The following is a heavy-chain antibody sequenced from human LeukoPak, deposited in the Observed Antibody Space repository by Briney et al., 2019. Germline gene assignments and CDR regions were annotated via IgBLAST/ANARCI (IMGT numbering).Heavy chain of an antibody. CDR1: GGSISSHY. CDR2: IYDSGST. V-gene: IGHV4-59*11. CDR3: VRDRELHY. Sequence: SETLSLTCTVSGGSISSHYWSWIRQPPGKGLEWIGYIYDSGSTNYNPSLKSRVTISIDTTKNQFSLKLTSMTAADTAFYYCVRDRELHYWGQGILVTVSS. J-gene: IGHJ4*02. D-gene: IGHD1-7*01.